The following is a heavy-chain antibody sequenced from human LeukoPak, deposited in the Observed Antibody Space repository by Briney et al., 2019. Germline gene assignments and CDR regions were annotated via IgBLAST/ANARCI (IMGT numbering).Heavy chain of an antibody. CDR1: GGSFSGYY. CDR2: INHSGST. V-gene: IGHV4-34*01. Sequence: SETLSLTCAVYGGSFSGYYWSWIRQPPGKGLEWIGEINHSGSTNYNPSLKSRVTISVDTSENQFSLKLSSVTAADTAVYYCARGKKDYGDYAPTWYFDLWGRGTLVTVSS. CDR3: ARGKKDYGDYAPTWYFDL. J-gene: IGHJ2*01. D-gene: IGHD4-17*01.